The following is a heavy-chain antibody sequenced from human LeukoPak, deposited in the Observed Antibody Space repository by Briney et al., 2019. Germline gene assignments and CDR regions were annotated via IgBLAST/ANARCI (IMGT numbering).Heavy chain of an antibody. Sequence: PGGSLRLSCAASGFTFSDYYMSWLRQAPGKGLEWVSYISSSGSTIYYADSVKGRFTISRDNAKNSLYLQMNSLRAEDTAVYYCARVFRSTYYYDSSGYYYDYFDYWGQGTLVTVSS. CDR1: GFTFSDYY. J-gene: IGHJ4*02. V-gene: IGHV3-11*04. CDR2: ISSSGSTI. D-gene: IGHD3-22*01. CDR3: ARVFRSTYYYDSSGYYYDYFDY.